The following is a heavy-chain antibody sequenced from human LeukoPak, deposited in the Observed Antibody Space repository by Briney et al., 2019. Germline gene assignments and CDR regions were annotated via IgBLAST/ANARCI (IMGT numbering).Heavy chain of an antibody. J-gene: IGHJ4*02. D-gene: IGHD6-13*01. CDR3: AVGIAAADSYYFDY. V-gene: IGHV4-39*07. Sequence: SETLSLTRTVSGGSISSSSYYWGWIRQPPGKGLEWIGSIYYSGSTYYNPSLKSRVTISVDTSKNQFSLKLSSVTAADTAVYYCAVGIAAADSYYFDYWGQGTLVTVSS. CDR2: IYYSGST. CDR1: GGSISSSSYY.